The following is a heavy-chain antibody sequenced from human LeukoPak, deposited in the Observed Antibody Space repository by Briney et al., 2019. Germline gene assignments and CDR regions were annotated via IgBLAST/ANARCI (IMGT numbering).Heavy chain of an antibody. J-gene: IGHJ4*02. CDR1: GLTVSSSY. D-gene: IGHD3-22*01. V-gene: IGHV3-66*01. CDR2: IYSGGST. CDR3: VRDSSGYSRYC. Sequence: PGGSLRPSCAASGLTVSSSYMNWVRQAPGKGLEWVSVIYSGGSTYYADSVKGRFAISRDNSKNTLYLQMRSLRAEDTAVYYCVRDSSGYSRYCWGQGTLVSVCS.